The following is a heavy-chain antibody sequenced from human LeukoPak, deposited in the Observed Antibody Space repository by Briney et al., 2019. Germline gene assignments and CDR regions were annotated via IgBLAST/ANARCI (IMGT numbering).Heavy chain of an antibody. CDR2: IYSGGST. CDR1: GFTVSSNY. D-gene: IGHD5-12*01. J-gene: IGHJ5*02. Sequence: GGSLRLSCAASGFTVSSNYMSWVRQAPGKGLEWVSVIYSGGSTYYADSVKGRFTISRDNSKSTLYLQMNSLRAEDTAVYYCARDRHGGDRYRVDPWGQGTLVTVSS. V-gene: IGHV3-53*01. CDR3: ARDRHGGDRYRVDP.